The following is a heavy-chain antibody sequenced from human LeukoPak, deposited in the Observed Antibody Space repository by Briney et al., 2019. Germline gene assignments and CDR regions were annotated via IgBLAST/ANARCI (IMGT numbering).Heavy chain of an antibody. Sequence: GGSLRLSCSASGFTVSSNYMSWVRQAPGKGLVWVSVIYSGGSTYYADSVKGRFTISRHNCKNTLYLQMNSLRAEDTAVYYCARLSVTMVRGGTDAFDIWGQGTMVTVSS. D-gene: IGHD3-10*01. V-gene: IGHV3-53*04. CDR1: GFTVSSNY. J-gene: IGHJ3*02. CDR2: IYSGGST. CDR3: ARLSVTMVRGGTDAFDI.